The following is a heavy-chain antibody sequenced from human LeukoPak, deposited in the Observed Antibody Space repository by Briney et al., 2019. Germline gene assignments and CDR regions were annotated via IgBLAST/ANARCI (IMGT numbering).Heavy chain of an antibody. Sequence: GASVKVSCKASGYTFTSYDINWVRQATGQGLEWMGWMNPNSGNTGYAQKLQGRVTMTTDTSTSTAYMELRSLRSDDTAVYYCARDWHYYGSGSYAQPHRVFDYWGQGTLVTVSS. J-gene: IGHJ4*02. V-gene: IGHV1-8*02. CDR3: ARDWHYYGSGSYAQPHRVFDY. CDR2: MNPNSGNT. CDR1: GYTFTSYD. D-gene: IGHD3-10*01.